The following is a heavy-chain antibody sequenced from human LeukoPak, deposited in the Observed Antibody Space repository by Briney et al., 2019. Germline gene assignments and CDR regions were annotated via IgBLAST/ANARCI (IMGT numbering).Heavy chain of an antibody. Sequence: SVKVSCKASGGTFSSYAISWVRQAPGQGLEWMGGIIPIFGTANYAQKFQGRVTITADESTSTAYMELSSLRSEDTAVYYCARATPEGYSYGYSWSDPWGQGTLVTVSS. CDR1: GGTFSSYA. V-gene: IGHV1-69*13. D-gene: IGHD5-18*01. CDR3: ARATPEGYSYGYSWSDP. J-gene: IGHJ5*02. CDR2: IIPIFGTA.